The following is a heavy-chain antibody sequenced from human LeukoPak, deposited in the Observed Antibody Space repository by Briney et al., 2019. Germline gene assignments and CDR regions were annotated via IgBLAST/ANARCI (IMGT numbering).Heavy chain of an antibody. CDR1: GFTFSNFA. J-gene: IGHJ4*02. CDR3: AKASGCPYYFDY. V-gene: IGHV3-23*01. D-gene: IGHD3-10*01. Sequence: TGGSLRLSCAASGFTFSNFAMSWVRQAPGKGLECVSLISANGGATYYADSVKGRFTISRDNSKSTLYLQMNSLRADDTAVYYCAKASGCPYYFDYWGQGTLVTVSS. CDR2: ISANGGAT.